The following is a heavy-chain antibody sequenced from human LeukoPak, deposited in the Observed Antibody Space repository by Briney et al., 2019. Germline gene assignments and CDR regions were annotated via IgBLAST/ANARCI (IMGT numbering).Heavy chain of an antibody. CDR2: IYYSGST. V-gene: IGHV4-59*01. D-gene: IGHD5-24*01. CDR3: ARKEMATTPFDY. J-gene: IGHJ4*02. CDR1: GGSISSYY. Sequence: SETLSLTCTASGGSISSYYWSWIRQPPGKGLEWIGYIYYSGSTNYNPSLKSRVTISVDTSKNQFSLKLSSVTAADTAVYYCARKEMATTPFDYWGQGTLVTVSS.